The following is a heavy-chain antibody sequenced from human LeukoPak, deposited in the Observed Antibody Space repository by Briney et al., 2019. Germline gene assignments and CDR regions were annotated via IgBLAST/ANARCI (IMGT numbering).Heavy chain of an antibody. J-gene: IGHJ6*03. CDR3: ARRRGYCSSTSCYDGYMDV. V-gene: IGHV1-69*13. D-gene: IGHD2-2*01. Sequence: GASVKVSCKASGGTFSSYAISWVRQAPGQGLEWMGGIIPIFGTANYAQKFQGRVTITADETTSTAYMELSSLRSEDTAVYYCARRRGYCSSTSCYDGYMDVWGKGTTVTVSS. CDR2: IIPIFGTA. CDR1: GGTFSSYA.